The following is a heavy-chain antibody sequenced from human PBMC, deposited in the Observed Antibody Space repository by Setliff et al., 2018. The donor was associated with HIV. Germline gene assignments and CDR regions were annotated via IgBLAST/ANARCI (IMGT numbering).Heavy chain of an antibody. CDR3: ARVPTNPDFYYYYMDV. CDR1: GGSISSGGYY. V-gene: IGHV4-31*03. CDR2: IYYSGGT. Sequence: SETLSLTCTVSGGSISSGGYYWSWIRQHPGKGLEWIGSIYYSGGTYYNPSLKSRVTISVDTSKNQFSLKLSSVTAADTAVYYCARVPTNPDFYYYYMDVWGKGTTVTVSS. J-gene: IGHJ6*03.